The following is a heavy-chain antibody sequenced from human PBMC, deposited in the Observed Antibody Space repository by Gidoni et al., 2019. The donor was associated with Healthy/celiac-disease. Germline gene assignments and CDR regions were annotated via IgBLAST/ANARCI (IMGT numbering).Heavy chain of an antibody. CDR3: ARGRENWGHAFDI. CDR1: GGSFSGYY. J-gene: IGHJ3*02. V-gene: IGHV4-34*01. CDR2: INHSGST. D-gene: IGHD7-27*01. Sequence: QVQLQQWGAGLLKPSETLSRTCAVYGGSFSGYYWSWIRQPPGKGLEWIGEINHSGSTNYTPSLKSRVTISVDTSKNQFSLKLSSVTAADTAVYYCARGRENWGHAFDIWGQGTMVTVSS.